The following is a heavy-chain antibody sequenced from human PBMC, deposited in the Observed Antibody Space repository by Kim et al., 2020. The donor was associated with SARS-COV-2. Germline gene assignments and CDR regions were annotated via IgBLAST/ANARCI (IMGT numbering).Heavy chain of an antibody. CDR1: GGSISSSSYY. CDR3: ARHYWDSSSFSQYNWFDP. V-gene: IGHV4-39*01. J-gene: IGHJ5*02. CDR2: IYYSGST. Sequence: SETLSLTCTVSGGSISSSSYYWGWIRQPPGKGLEWIGSIYYSGSTYYNPSLKSRVTISVDTSKNQFSLKLSSVTAADTAVYYCARHYWDSSSFSQYNWFDPWGQGTLVTVSS. D-gene: IGHD6-6*01.